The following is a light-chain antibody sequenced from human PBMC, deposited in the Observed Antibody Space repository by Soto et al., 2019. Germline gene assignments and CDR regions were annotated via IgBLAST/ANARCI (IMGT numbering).Light chain of an antibody. Sequence: DIQMTQSPSSLSASVGDRVTITCQASQDINNYLNWYQQKPGQAPKLLIYDASNLETGVPSGFSGGGSGTDFTFTISSLQPEDIATYYCQQYDTPFGQGTRLEIK. CDR2: DAS. J-gene: IGKJ5*01. CDR1: QDINNY. CDR3: QQYDTP. V-gene: IGKV1-33*01.